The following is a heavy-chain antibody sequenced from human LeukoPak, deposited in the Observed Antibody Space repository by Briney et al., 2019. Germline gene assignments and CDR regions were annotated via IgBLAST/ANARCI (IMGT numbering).Heavy chain of an antibody. CDR1: GGSISSYY. V-gene: IGHV4-59*01. J-gene: IGHJ3*02. CDR3: ARYIVSYPHDAFDI. Sequence: PSETLSLTCTVSGGSISSYYWSWIRQPPGKGLERIGYIYYSGSTSYNPSLKRRVTISLDTSKNQFSLKLSSVTAADTAFYYCARYIVSYPHDAFDIWGQGTMVTVSS. D-gene: IGHD2-15*01. CDR2: IYYSGST.